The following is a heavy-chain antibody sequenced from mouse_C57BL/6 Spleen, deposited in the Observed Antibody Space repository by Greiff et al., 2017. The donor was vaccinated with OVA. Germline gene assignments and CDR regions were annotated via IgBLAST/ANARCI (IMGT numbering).Heavy chain of an antibody. CDR2: IYPSDSET. CDR1: GYTFTSYW. Sequence: QVQLQQPGAELVRPGSSVKLSCKASGYTFTSYWMDWVKQRPGQGLEWIGNIYPSDSETHYNQKFKDKATLTVDKSSSTAYMQLSSLTSEDSAVYYCARQDYYGSSLFAYWGQGTLVTVSA. J-gene: IGHJ3*01. CDR3: ARQDYYGSSLFAY. V-gene: IGHV1-61*01. D-gene: IGHD1-1*01.